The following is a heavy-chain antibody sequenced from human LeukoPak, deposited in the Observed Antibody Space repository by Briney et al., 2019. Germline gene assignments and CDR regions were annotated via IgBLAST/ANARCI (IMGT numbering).Heavy chain of an antibody. D-gene: IGHD6-13*01. J-gene: IGHJ4*02. V-gene: IGHV6-1*01. CDR1: GDSVSSNSAA. CDR2: TYYRSKWYN. Sequence: SQTLSLTCAISGDSVSSNSAAWNWIRQSPSRGLEWLGRTYYRSKWYNDYAVSVKSRITINPDTSKNQFSLQLNSVTPEDTAVYYCARGLMVASIAAAGTGGCYFDYWGQGTLVTVSS. CDR3: ARGLMVASIAAAGTGGCYFDY.